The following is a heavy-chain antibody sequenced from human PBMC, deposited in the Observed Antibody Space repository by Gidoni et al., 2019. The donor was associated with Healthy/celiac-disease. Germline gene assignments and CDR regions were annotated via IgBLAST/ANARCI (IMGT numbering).Heavy chain of an antibody. D-gene: IGHD3-9*01. V-gene: IGHV4-39*01. Sequence: QLQLQEPGPGLVKPSETLSLTCTVSGGSISSSSYYWGWIRQPPGKGLEWIGSIYYSGSHYYNPSLKSRVTISVDTAKNQFSMKLSSVTAADTAVYYCARHSSSVADILTGYYPLNAFDIWGQGTMVTVSS. CDR1: GGSISSSSYY. CDR3: ARHSSSVADILTGYYPLNAFDI. CDR2: IYYSGSH. J-gene: IGHJ3*02.